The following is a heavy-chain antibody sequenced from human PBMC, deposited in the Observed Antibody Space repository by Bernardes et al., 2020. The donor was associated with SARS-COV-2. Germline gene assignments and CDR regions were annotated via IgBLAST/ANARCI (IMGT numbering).Heavy chain of an antibody. CDR2: ISSSGTTI. D-gene: IGHD3-16*01. V-gene: IGHV3-48*04. J-gene: IGHJ4*02. Sequence: VGSLRLSCAASGFTFSTYSMNWVRQAPGKGLEWVSYISSSGTTIYYADSVKGRFTISRDNAKNSLYLQMNSLRAEDTAVYYCVRVPGGGFDYWGQGTLVTVSS. CDR3: VRVPGGGFDY. CDR1: GFTFSTYS.